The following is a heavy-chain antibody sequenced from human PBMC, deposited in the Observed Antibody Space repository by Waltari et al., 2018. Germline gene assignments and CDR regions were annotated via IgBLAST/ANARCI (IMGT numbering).Heavy chain of an antibody. CDR3: ARAHYYDSSGYYYEKGQNAFDI. V-gene: IGHV4-31*01. CDR1: GGSISSGGYY. J-gene: IGHJ3*02. D-gene: IGHD3-22*01. CDR2: IYYSGST. Sequence: QVQLQESGPGLVKPSQTLSLTCTVSGGSISSGGYYWSWIRQHPGKGLEGIGYIYYSGSTYYNPSLKSLVTISVDTSKNQFSLKLSSVTAADTAVYYCARAHYYDSSGYYYEKGQNAFDIWGQGTMVTVSS.